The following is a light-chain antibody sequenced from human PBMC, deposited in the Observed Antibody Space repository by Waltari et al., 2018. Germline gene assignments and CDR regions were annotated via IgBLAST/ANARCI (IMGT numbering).Light chain of an antibody. Sequence: QSVLTQPPSASGTPGQRVTISCSGSSSNIGSNYVYWYQQLPGTAPKLLIYRNNQRPSGGPDRFSVSKSGTSASLAISGLRAEDEADYYCAAWDDSLSGRVFGGGTKLTVL. V-gene: IGLV1-47*01. J-gene: IGLJ3*02. CDR1: SSNIGSNY. CDR3: AAWDDSLSGRV. CDR2: RNN.